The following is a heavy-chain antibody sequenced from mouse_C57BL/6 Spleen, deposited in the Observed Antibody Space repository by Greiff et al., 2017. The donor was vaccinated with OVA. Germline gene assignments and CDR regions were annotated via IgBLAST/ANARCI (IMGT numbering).Heavy chain of an antibody. D-gene: IGHD1-1*01. CDR2: INPNNGGT. CDR3: ARRDSYYYGSGYVEVWFAY. J-gene: IGHJ3*01. CDR1: GYTFTDYY. Sequence: EVQLQQSGPELVKPGASVKISCKASGYTFTDYYMNWVKQSHGKSLEWIGDINPNNGGTSYNQKFKGKATLTVDKSSSTAYMELRSLTSEDSAVYYCARRDSYYYGSGYVEVWFAYWGKGTLVTVSA. V-gene: IGHV1-26*01.